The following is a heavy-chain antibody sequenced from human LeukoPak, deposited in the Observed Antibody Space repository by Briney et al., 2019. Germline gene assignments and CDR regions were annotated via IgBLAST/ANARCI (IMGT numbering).Heavy chain of an antibody. V-gene: IGHV4-4*07. CDR1: GGSIRSYY. CDR2: IYTTGST. J-gene: IGHJ4*02. D-gene: IGHD3-10*02. Sequence: SETLSLTCTVSGGSIRSYYWNWIRQPAGKGLEWIGRIYTTGSTYYNPSLKSRVTMSVDTSKNQFSLKLRSLTAADTAVHYCARGRDGFMSDFDSWGQGTLVTVSS. CDR3: ARGRDGFMSDFDS.